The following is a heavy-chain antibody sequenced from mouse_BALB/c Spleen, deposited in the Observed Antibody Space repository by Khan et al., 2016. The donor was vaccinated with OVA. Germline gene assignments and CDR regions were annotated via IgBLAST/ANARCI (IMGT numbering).Heavy chain of an antibody. CDR2: IYPFNDDS. CDR3: ATQGSTYTWFAY. CDR1: GYTFTSYV. V-gene: IGHV1S136*01. D-gene: IGHD1-1*01. J-gene: IGHJ3*01. Sequence: MQLKQSGPELLKPGASVKMSCKASGYTFTSYVMHWVKQKPGQGLEWIGYIYPFNDDSKYSEKFKGKATLPSDTSSNTAYMELSSLTSEDSAVYYCATQGSTYTWFAYWGQGTLVTVSA.